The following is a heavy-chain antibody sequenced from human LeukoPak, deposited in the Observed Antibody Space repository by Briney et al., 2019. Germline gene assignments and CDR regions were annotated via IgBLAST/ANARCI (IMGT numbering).Heavy chain of an antibody. J-gene: IGHJ4*02. V-gene: IGHV3-23*01. D-gene: IGHD3-3*01. CDR3: IRTFYDFWSGPVDY. Sequence: GGSLRLSCAASGFTFSSYAMSWVRQAPGKGLEWVSGISGSGDSRYYADSVKGRFTISRDNAENSLFLQMNSLTAEDTAVYYCIRTFYDFWSGPVDYWGQGTLVTVSS. CDR1: GFTFSSYA. CDR2: ISGSGDSR.